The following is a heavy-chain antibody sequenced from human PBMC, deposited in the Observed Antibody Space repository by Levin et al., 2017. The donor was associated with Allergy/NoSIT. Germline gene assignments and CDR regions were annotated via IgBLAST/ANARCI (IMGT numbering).Heavy chain of an antibody. J-gene: IGHJ2*01. CDR2: IYYSGST. Sequence: SQTLSLTRTVSGGSISSYYWCWIRPPPRKGLEWIGYIYYSGSTNYNPSLKSRVTISVDTSKNQFSLKLGSVTAADTAVYYCARNFFGDGDNRSGLYWYFDLWGRGTLVTVSS. CDR3: ARNFFGDGDNRSGLYWYFDL. D-gene: IGHD5-24*01. CDR1: GGSISSYY. V-gene: IGHV4-59*01.